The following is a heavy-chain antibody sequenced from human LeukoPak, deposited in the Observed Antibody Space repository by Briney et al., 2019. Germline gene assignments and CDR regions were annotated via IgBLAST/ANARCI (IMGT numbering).Heavy chain of an antibody. V-gene: IGHV4-59*01. D-gene: IGHD3-10*01. CDR2: ISYSGSS. CDR1: GGSISSYY. CDR3: ARASWPPGSSWYYFDY. J-gene: IGHJ4*02. Sequence: SETLSLTCTVSGGSISSYYWSWIRQPPGKGLEWIGYISYSGSSNYNPSLKSRVSISVDTSKNQFSLKLNSVTAADTAVYYCARASWPPGSSWYYFDYWGQGTLVTVSS.